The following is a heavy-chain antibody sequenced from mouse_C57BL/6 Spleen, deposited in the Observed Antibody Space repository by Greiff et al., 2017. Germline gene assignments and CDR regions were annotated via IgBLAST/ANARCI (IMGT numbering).Heavy chain of an antibody. Sequence: VQLQQPGAELVKPGASVKMSCKASGYTFTSYWITWVKQRPGQGLEWIGDIYPGSGSTNYNEKFKSKATLTVDTSSSTAYMQLSSLTSEDSAVYYCARPTTVVARGAMDYWGQGTSVTVSS. D-gene: IGHD1-1*01. J-gene: IGHJ4*01. CDR2: IYPGSGST. V-gene: IGHV1-55*01. CDR3: ARPTTVVARGAMDY. CDR1: GYTFTSYW.